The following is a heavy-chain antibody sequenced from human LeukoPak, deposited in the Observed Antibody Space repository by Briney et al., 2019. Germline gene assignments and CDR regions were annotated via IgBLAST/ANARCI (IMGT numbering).Heavy chain of an antibody. J-gene: IGHJ4*02. Sequence: PGGSLRLSCAASGFTFSSYAMSWVRQAPGKGLEWVSAISGSGNTAYYADSVKGRFTISRDNSKKTLYLQMKSLRAEDTAIYYCARGYSSSWVLFDYWGQGTLVTVSS. CDR3: ARGYSSSWVLFDY. CDR2: ISGSGNTA. CDR1: GFTFSSYA. V-gene: IGHV3-23*01. D-gene: IGHD6-13*01.